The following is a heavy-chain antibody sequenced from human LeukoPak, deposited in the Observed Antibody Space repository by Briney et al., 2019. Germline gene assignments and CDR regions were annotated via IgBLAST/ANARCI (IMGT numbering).Heavy chain of an antibody. J-gene: IGHJ6*02. CDR2: ISYDGSNK. CDR1: GFTFSSYG. V-gene: IGHV3-30*18. CDR3: AKDGTYYYGSESPLGYYYGMDV. D-gene: IGHD3-10*01. Sequence: HSGRSLRLSCAASGFTFSSYGMHWVRQAPGKGLEWVAVISYDGSNKYYADSVKGRFTISRDNSKNTLYLQMNSLRAEDTAVYYCAKDGTYYYGSESPLGYYYGMDVWGQGTTVTVSS.